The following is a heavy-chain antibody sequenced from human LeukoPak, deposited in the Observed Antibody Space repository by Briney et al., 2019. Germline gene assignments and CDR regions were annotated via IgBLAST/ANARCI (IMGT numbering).Heavy chain of an antibody. CDR3: ASHNSETYSRVPF. CDR2: GKIDGSRT. D-gene: IGHD1-26*01. J-gene: IGHJ4*02. Sequence: GESLTLSCAASGFTFNTYWMYWVCHVPPPGLVSVSGGKIDGSRTNYADSVKGRFAISRDNAKSTLYLQMTSLRAEDTAVYYCASHNSETYSRVPFWGQGTLVTVSS. CDR1: GFTFNTYW. V-gene: IGHV3-74*01.